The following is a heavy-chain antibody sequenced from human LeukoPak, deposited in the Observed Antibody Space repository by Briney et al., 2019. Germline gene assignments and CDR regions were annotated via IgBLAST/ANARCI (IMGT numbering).Heavy chain of an antibody. J-gene: IGHJ4*02. D-gene: IGHD2-21*01. CDR1: GFTFSNYW. CDR2: INSDGRST. CDR3: TTSSYCEKNVCQTYFDF. V-gene: IGHV3-74*01. Sequence: GGSLRLSCAASGFTFSNYWMHWVRQAPGKGLVWVSRINSDGRSTNYADSVKGRFTISRDNAKNTLYLQMSSLKTEDTAVYYCTTSSYCEKNVCQTYFDFWGQGTLVTVSS.